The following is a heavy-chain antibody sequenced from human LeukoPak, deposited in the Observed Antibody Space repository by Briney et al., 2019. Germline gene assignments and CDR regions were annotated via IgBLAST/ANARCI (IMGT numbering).Heavy chain of an antibody. V-gene: IGHV3-30*18. Sequence: GGSPRLSCAASGFTFSSYGMHWVRQAPGKGLEWVAVISYDGSNKYYADSVKGRFTISRDNSKNTLYLQMNSLRAEDTAVYYCAKQLGLKRSPIDYWGQGTLVTVSS. CDR1: GFTFSSYG. CDR3: AKQLGLKRSPIDY. CDR2: ISYDGSNK. D-gene: IGHD6-13*01. J-gene: IGHJ4*02.